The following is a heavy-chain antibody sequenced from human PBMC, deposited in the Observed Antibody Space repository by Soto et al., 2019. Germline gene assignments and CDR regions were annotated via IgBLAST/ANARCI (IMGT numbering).Heavy chain of an antibody. CDR2: IYYTGST. CDR3: ARDIGDSWYAPNWFDP. V-gene: IGHV4-59*01. D-gene: IGHD6-13*01. Sequence: QVQLQESGPGLVKPSETLSLTCTVSGGSISSYYWSWIRQPPGKGLEWIGYIYYTGSTNYNPSLKRRVTMSVDTSKNQFSLKLSSVTAADTAVYYCARDIGDSWYAPNWFDPWGQGTLVTISS. CDR1: GGSISSYY. J-gene: IGHJ5*02.